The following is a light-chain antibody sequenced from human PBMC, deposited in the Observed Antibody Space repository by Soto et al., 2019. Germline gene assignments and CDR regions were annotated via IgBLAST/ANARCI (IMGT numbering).Light chain of an antibody. CDR3: QQYDILPFT. CDR1: QDITRN. CDR2: DAS. V-gene: IGKV1-33*01. Sequence: DIQMTQSPSSLSASVGDRVTITCQASQDITRNLNWYQQKAGKAPKLLIYDASDLEPGVPSRFSGGGSGTDFTFTITSLEPEDIATYYCQQYDILPFTFGQGIRLEIK. J-gene: IGKJ5*01.